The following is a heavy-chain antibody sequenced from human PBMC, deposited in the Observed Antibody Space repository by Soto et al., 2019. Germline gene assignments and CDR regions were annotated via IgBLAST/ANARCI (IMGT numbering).Heavy chain of an antibody. D-gene: IGHD3-9*01. CDR1: GYTFTGYY. CDR2: INPNSGST. V-gene: IGHV1-2*04. CDR3: ARGFRRLAFDY. Sequence: ASVKVSCKASGYTFTGYYMHWVRQAPGQGLEWMGWINPNSGSTNYAQKFQGWVTMTRDTSMSTVYMELSRLRSEDTAVYYCARGFRRLAFDYWGQGNLVTVSS. J-gene: IGHJ4*02.